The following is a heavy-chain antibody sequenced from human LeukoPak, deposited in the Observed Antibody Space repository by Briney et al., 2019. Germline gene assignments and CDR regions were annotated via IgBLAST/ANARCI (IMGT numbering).Heavy chain of an antibody. J-gene: IGHJ5*02. Sequence: GASVKVSCKASGYTFTSYYIHWVRQAPGQGLEWMGIINPSGGSTSYAQKFRGRVTMTRDMSTSTVYMELSSLRSEDTAVYYCARDYSNLLPLSNWFDPWGQGTLVTVSS. CDR3: ARDYSNLLPLSNWFDP. CDR2: INPSGGST. D-gene: IGHD4-11*01. V-gene: IGHV1-46*01. CDR1: GYTFTSYY.